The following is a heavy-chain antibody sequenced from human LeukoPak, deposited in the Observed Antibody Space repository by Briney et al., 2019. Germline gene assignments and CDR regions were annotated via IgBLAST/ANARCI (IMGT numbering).Heavy chain of an antibody. CDR3: ARLTEGTFDYYDSSGYYIDY. CDR2: INHSGST. D-gene: IGHD3-22*01. J-gene: IGHJ4*02. V-gene: IGHV4-34*01. CDR1: GGSFSGYY. Sequence: PSETLSLTCAVYGGSFSGYYWSWIRQPPGKGLEWIGEINHSGSTNYNPSLKSRVTISVDTSKNQFSLKLSSVTAADTAVYYCARLTEGTFDYYDSSGYYIDYWGQGTLVTVSS.